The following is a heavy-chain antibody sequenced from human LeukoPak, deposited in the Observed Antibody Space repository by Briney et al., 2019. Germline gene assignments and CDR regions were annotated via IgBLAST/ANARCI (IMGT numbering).Heavy chain of an antibody. CDR3: AKEYCSSTSCYHYYYYYMDV. CDR2: ISSSSSYI. CDR1: GFTFSSYS. V-gene: IGHV3-21*01. J-gene: IGHJ6*03. Sequence: PGGSLRLSCAASGFTFSSYSMNWVRQAPGKGLEWVSSISSSSSYIYYADSVKGRFTISRDNAKNSLYLQMNSLRAEDTAVYYCAKEYCSSTSCYHYYYYYMDVWGKGTTVTVSS. D-gene: IGHD2-2*01.